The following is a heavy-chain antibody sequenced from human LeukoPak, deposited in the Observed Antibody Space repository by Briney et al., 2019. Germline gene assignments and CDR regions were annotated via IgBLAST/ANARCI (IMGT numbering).Heavy chain of an antibody. V-gene: IGHV4-39*07. J-gene: IGHJ6*02. Sequence: SETLSLTCTVSGGSISSSSYYWSWIRQPPGKGLEWIGKINHSGSTNYNPSLKSRVTISVDTSKNQFSLKLSSVTAADTAVYYCASLGLLWFGELAGRRDVWGQGTTVTVSS. CDR1: GGSISSSSYY. D-gene: IGHD3-10*01. CDR3: ASLGLLWFGELAGRRDV. CDR2: INHSGST.